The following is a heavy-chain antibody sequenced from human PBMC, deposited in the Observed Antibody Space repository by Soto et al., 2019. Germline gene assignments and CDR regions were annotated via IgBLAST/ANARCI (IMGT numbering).Heavy chain of an antibody. J-gene: IGHJ5*02. CDR3: ARGIMAAAERFDP. CDR1: GFTFSSYW. V-gene: IGHV3-74*01. CDR2: INSDGSST. D-gene: IGHD6-13*01. Sequence: ELQLVESGGGLVQPGGSLRLSCAASGFTFSSYWMHWVRQAPGKGLVWVSRINSDGSSTSYADSVKGRFTISRDNAKNTLYLQMNSLRAEDTAVYYCARGIMAAAERFDPWGQGTLVTVSS.